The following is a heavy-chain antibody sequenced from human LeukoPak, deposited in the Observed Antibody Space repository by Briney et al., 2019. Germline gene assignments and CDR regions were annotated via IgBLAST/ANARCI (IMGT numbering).Heavy chain of an antibody. Sequence: SQTLSLTCTVSGDSISSGDYYWSWIRQPPGKGLEWIGYIYHSGTTYYNPSLKSRVTISVDRSKNQFSLKLNSVTAADTALYYCARDGIAAAGPDWGQGTLVTVSS. CDR2: IYHSGTT. CDR3: ARDGIAAAGPD. CDR1: GDSISSGDYY. V-gene: IGHV4-30-2*01. J-gene: IGHJ4*02. D-gene: IGHD6-13*01.